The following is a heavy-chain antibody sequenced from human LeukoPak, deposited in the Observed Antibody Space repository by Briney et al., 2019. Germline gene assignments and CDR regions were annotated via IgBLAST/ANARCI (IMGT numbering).Heavy chain of an antibody. CDR1: GGSISSYY. CDR3: ARDPNYGGNYYFDY. J-gene: IGHJ4*02. CDR2: IYYSGIT. D-gene: IGHD4-23*01. Sequence: PSETLSLTCTVSGGSISSYYWSWVRQPPGKGLEWIGYIYYSGITNYTPSLKSRVPISVDTSKNQFSLKLSSVTAADTAVYYCARDPNYGGNYYFDYWGQGTLVTVSS. V-gene: IGHV4-59*12.